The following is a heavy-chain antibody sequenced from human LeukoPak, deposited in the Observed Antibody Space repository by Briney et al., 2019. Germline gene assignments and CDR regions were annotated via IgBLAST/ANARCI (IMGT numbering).Heavy chain of an antibody. D-gene: IGHD3-22*01. J-gene: IGHJ4*02. V-gene: IGHV4-61*02. CDR1: GGSISSGSYY. CDR2: IYTSGST. CDR3: ARDYYDSSGYVVSDY. Sequence: SETLSLTCTVSGGSISSGSYYWSWIRQPAGKGLEWIGRIYTSGSTNYNPSLKSRVTISVDTSKNQFSLKLSSVTAADTAVYYCARDYYDSSGYVVSDYWGQGTLVTVSS.